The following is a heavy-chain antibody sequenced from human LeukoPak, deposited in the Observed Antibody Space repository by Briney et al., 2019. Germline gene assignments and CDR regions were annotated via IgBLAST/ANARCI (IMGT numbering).Heavy chain of an antibody. J-gene: IGHJ4*02. Sequence: ASVKVSCKASGYTFTSYGISWVRQAPGQGLEWMGRIIPIFGTANYAQKFQGRVTITTDESTSTAYMELSSLRSEDTAVYYCARDHPTGTFDYWGQGTLVTVSS. V-gene: IGHV1-69*05. D-gene: IGHD1-7*01. CDR3: ARDHPTGTFDY. CDR1: GYTFTSYG. CDR2: IIPIFGTA.